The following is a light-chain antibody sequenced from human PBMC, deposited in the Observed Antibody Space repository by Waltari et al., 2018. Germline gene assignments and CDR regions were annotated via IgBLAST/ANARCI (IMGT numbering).Light chain of an antibody. CDR1: QSLLHSNGNNS. V-gene: IGKV2-28*01. J-gene: IGKJ2*01. CDR2: LGS. CDR3: MQALQTSYT. Sequence: DIVMTQSPLSLPVTPGEPASISCRSSQSLLHSNGNNSLEWYLQKPGQSPQLLIYLGSNRASGVPDRFSGSGSGTDFTLKISRVEAEDVGVYYCMQALQTSYTFGQGTKLEIK.